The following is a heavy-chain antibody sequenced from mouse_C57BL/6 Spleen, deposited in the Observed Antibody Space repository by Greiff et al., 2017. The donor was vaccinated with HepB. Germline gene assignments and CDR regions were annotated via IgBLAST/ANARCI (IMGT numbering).Heavy chain of an antibody. Sequence: EVQRVESGPELVKPGASVKIPCKASGYTFTDYNMDWVKQSHGKSLEWIGDINPNNGGTIYNQKFKGKATLTVDKSSSTAYMELRSLTSEDTAVYYCAKLRGNYWYFDVWGTGTTVTVSS. CDR3: AKLRGNYWYFDV. V-gene: IGHV1-18*01. J-gene: IGHJ1*03. D-gene: IGHD2-1*01. CDR1: GYTFTDYN. CDR2: INPNNGGT.